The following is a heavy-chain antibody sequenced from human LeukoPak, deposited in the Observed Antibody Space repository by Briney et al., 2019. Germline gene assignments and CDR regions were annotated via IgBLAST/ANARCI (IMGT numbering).Heavy chain of an antibody. J-gene: IGHJ4*02. D-gene: IGHD6-19*01. CDR3: ASKLSGGWWLGY. V-gene: IGHV3-21*04. CDR2: ISSSSSYI. Sequence: PGGSLRLSCAASGFTFSKYSMDRACQAPGKGLEWVSSISSSSSYIYYADSVKGRFTISRDNSKNTLYLQHNNFSVEDTAVYYCASKLSGGWWLGYWGRGTLVTVSS. CDR1: GFTFSKYS.